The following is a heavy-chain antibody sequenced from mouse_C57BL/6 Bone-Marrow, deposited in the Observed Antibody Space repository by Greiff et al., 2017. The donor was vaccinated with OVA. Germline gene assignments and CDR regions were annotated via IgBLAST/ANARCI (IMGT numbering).Heavy chain of an antibody. V-gene: IGHV1-52*01. J-gene: IGHJ3*01. CDR1: GYTFTSYW. CDR2: IDPSDSET. Sequence: VQLQQPGAELVRPGSSVKLSCKASGYTFTSYWMHWVKQRPIQGLEWIGNIDPSDSETHYNQKFKDKATLTVDKSSSTAYMQLSSLTSEDSAVYYCARVGGDEGFAYWGQGTLVTVSA. CDR3: ARVGGDEGFAY.